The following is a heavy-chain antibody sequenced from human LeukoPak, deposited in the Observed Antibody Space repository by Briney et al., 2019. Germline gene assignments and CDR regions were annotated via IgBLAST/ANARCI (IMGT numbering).Heavy chain of an antibody. Sequence: PSETLSLTCAVYGGSFSGYYWSWIRQPPGKGLEWIGEINHSGSTNYNPSLKSRVTISVDTSKNQFSLKLSSVTAADTAVYYCAGGNVIAAAPFDYWGQGTLVTVSS. CDR3: AGGNVIAAAPFDY. J-gene: IGHJ4*02. D-gene: IGHD6-13*01. CDR1: GGSFSGYY. CDR2: INHSGST. V-gene: IGHV4-34*01.